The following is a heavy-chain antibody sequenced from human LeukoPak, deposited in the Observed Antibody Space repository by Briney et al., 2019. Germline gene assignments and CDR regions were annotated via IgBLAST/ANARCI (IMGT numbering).Heavy chain of an antibody. J-gene: IGHJ4*02. CDR3: AKALVATIGSDFDY. Sequence: GGPLRLSCAASGFTFSSYGMHWVRQAPGKGLEWVAFIRYDGSNKYYADSVKGRFTISRDNSKNTLYLQMNSLRAEDTAVYYCAKALVATIGSDFDYWGQGTLVTVSS. V-gene: IGHV3-30*02. CDR2: IRYDGSNK. CDR1: GFTFSSYG. D-gene: IGHD5-12*01.